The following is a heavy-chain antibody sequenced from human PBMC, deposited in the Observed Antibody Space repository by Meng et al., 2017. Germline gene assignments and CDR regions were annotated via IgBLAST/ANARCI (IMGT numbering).Heavy chain of an antibody. CDR3: ATRGNPYLDC. CDR2: INAYNGYT. J-gene: IGHJ4*02. V-gene: IGHV1-18*01. CDR1: AHTLSSDG. Sequence: GRLVQSGAEVKKPGASVKVSCNASAHTLSSDGFAWVRQAPGQGLEWMGWINAYNGYTDYAQKFLGRVTLTTDTSTNTGYMELRSLTSDDTAVYYCATRGNPYLDCWGQGTLVTVSS.